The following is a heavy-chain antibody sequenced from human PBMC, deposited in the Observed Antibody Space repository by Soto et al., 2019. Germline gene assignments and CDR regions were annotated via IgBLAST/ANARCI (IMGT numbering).Heavy chain of an antibody. V-gene: IGHV3-21*02. D-gene: IGHD2-15*01. Sequence: EVQLVKSGGGLIKTGGSPRLSCAASGFTFSDYSMLWVRQAPGKGLEWLAFIGNSNNPTFYADSVRGRFTISRDNPKNSVYLQMNSLREEDTAVYFCAREEGYCNGGPCYRGAFDFWGQGTIVTVSS. CDR1: GFTFSDYS. CDR2: IGNSNNPT. J-gene: IGHJ3*01. CDR3: AREEGYCNGGPCYRGAFDF.